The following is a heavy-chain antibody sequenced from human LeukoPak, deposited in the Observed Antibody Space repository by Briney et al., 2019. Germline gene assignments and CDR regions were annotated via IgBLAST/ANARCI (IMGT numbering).Heavy chain of an antibody. Sequence: RGSLRLSCAASGFTFSSYWMHWVRQAPGKGLVWVSRINSDGRSTSYADSVKGRFTISRDNAKNTLYLQMNSLRAEDTAGYYCARDGTTVTAGSYYYYYYMDVWGKGTTVTVSS. V-gene: IGHV3-74*01. CDR1: GFTFSSYW. CDR2: INSDGRST. CDR3: ARDGTTVTAGSYYYYYYMDV. D-gene: IGHD4-17*01. J-gene: IGHJ6*03.